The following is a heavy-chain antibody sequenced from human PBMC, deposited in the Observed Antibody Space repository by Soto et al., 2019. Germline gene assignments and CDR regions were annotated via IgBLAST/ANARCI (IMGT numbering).Heavy chain of an antibody. D-gene: IGHD6-6*01. CDR3: ASPNSSSYYYYYGMDV. Sequence: ASVKVSCKASGDTFSTYTITWMRQAPGQGLEWMGGIIPRSATSKYAQKFQGRVTITADESTSTVYMELRTLRPEDTAVYYCASPNSSSYYYYYGMDVWGQGTTVT. CDR1: GDTFSTYT. CDR2: IIPRSATS. V-gene: IGHV1-69*13. J-gene: IGHJ6*02.